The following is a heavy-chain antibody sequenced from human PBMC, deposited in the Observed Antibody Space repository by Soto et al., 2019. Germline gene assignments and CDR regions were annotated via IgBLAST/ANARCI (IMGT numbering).Heavy chain of an antibody. J-gene: IGHJ6*02. V-gene: IGHV1-69*04. CDR3: ARDLGIAARTYYYYYGMDV. Sequence: SVKVSCKASGGTFSSYTISWVRQAPGQGLEWMGRIIPILGIANYAQKFQGRVTITADESTSTAYMELSSLRSEDTAVYYCARDLGIAARTYYYYYGMDVWGQGTTVTVSS. CDR2: IIPILGIA. CDR1: GGTFSSYT. D-gene: IGHD6-13*01.